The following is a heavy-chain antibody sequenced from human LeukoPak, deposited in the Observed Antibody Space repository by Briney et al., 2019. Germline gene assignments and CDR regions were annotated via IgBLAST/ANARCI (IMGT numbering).Heavy chain of an antibody. D-gene: IGHD3-16*01. Sequence: GGSLRLSCAASGFTFSSYAMSWVRQAPGKGLEWVSAISGSGGSTYYADSVKGRFTISRDNSKNTLYLQMNSLRADDTAVYYCAKHYDYIFAASDYWGQGTLVTVSS. J-gene: IGHJ4*02. CDR1: GFTFSSYA. V-gene: IGHV3-23*01. CDR3: AKHYDYIFAASDY. CDR2: ISGSGGST.